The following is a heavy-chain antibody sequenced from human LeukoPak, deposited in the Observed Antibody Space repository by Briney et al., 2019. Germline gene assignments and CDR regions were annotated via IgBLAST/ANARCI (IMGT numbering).Heavy chain of an antibody. J-gene: IGHJ6*03. D-gene: IGHD3-22*01. V-gene: IGHV4-4*07. CDR2: LYPGVSP. CDR1: GGPICSYY. Sequence: PSETLSLTCTVYGGPICSYYWSWIRQTAGKGLEWIGRLYPGVSPNYNPSLKSRVTMSVDTSKKQFALKLNTVTAADTAVYYCARLRFYDSTGYSPGHYMDVWGKGTTVTVSS. CDR3: ARLRFYDSTGYSPGHYMDV.